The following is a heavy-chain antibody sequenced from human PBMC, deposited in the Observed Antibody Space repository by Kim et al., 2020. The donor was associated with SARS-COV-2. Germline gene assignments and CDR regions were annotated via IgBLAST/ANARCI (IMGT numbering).Heavy chain of an antibody. Sequence: YADSGKGRFTISRDNSKNTLYLQMNSLRAEDTAVYYCAKDMDYGDYIFDFWGQGTLVTVSS. CDR3: AKDMDYGDYIFDF. J-gene: IGHJ4*02. D-gene: IGHD4-17*01. V-gene: IGHV3-30*02.